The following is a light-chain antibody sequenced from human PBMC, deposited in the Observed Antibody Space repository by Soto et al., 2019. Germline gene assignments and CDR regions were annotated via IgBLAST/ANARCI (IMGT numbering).Light chain of an antibody. J-gene: IGKJ1*01. V-gene: IGKV2-28*01. CDR2: LTS. CDR3: MQALQTPRT. CDR1: ESLLHSNGYNY. Sequence: EIEMSQSPLSLPVTPGGPASISCRSSESLLHSNGYNYVDWYLQKPGQSPQLLIYLTSIRATGVPDRFSGSGEGTDFTLKISRVEAEDVGVYYCMQALQTPRTFGQGTKVEMK.